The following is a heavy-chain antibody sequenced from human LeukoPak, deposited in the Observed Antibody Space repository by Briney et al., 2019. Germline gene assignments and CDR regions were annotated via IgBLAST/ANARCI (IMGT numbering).Heavy chain of an antibody. V-gene: IGHV4-39*07. CDR3: ARDSYYGSGSYYNLGY. CDR2: IYYSGST. CDR1: GGSISSSSYY. D-gene: IGHD3-10*01. Sequence: PSETLSLTCTVSGGSISSSSYYWGWIRQPPGKGLEWIGSIYYSGSTYYNPSLKSRVTISVDTSKNQFSLKLSSVTAADTAVYYCARDSYYGSGSYYNLGYWGQGTLVTVSS. J-gene: IGHJ4*02.